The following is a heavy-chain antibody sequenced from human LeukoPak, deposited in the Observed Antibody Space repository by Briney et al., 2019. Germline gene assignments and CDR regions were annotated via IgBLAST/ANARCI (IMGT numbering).Heavy chain of an antibody. Sequence: SGTLSLTCAVSGGSIGSSNWWSWVRQPPGKGLEWIGEIYHSGSTNYNPSLKSRVTISADMSKNQFSLQLKSVSAADTAVYYCARLITASTPSDVRIESWGQGTLVIVSS. CDR1: GGSIGSSNW. CDR3: ARLITASTPSDVRIES. J-gene: IGHJ4*02. CDR2: IYHSGST. V-gene: IGHV4-4*02. D-gene: IGHD3-16*01.